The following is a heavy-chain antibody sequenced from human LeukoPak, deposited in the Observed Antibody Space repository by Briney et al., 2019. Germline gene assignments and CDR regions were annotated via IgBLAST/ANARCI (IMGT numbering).Heavy chain of an antibody. J-gene: IGHJ6*03. Sequence: SETLSLTCTVSGYSISSGYYWGWIRQPPGKGLEWIGSIYHSGSTYYNPSLKSRVTISVDTSKNQFSLKLSSVTAADTAVYYCAGSGPLRGHYYYYYMDVWGKGTTVTVSS. D-gene: IGHD3-10*01. CDR1: GYSISSGYY. CDR3: AGSGPLRGHYYYYYMDV. V-gene: IGHV4-38-2*02. CDR2: IYHSGST.